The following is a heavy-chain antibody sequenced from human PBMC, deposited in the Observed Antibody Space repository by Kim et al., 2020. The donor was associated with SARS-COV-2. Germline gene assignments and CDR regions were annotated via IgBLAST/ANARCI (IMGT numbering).Heavy chain of an antibody. CDR2: IYHSGST. J-gene: IGHJ4*02. D-gene: IGHD2-15*01. Sequence: SETLSLTCTVSGGSISSYYWSWIRQPPGKGLEWIGYIYHSGSTNYNPSLKSRVTISVDTSKNQFSLKLSSVTAADTAVYYCARASGHGIDYWGQGTLVTVSS. CDR1: GGSISSYY. V-gene: IGHV4-59*01. CDR3: ARASGHGIDY.